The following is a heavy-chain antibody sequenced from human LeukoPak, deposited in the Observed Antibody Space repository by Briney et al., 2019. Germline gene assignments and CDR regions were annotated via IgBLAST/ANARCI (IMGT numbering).Heavy chain of an antibody. CDR3: AKDGRGDQGDY. Sequence: GGSLRLSCAASGFTVSSNYMSWVRQAPGKGLEWVSSISSSSSYIYYADSVKGRFTISRDNAKNSLYLQMNGLRAEDTAVYYCAKDGRGDQGDYWGQGTLVTVSS. D-gene: IGHD1-26*01. V-gene: IGHV3-21*01. J-gene: IGHJ4*02. CDR1: GFTVSSNY. CDR2: ISSSSSYI.